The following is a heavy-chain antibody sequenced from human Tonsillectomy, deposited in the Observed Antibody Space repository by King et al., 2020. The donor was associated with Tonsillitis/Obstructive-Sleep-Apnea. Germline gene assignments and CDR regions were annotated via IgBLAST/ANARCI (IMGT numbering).Heavy chain of an antibody. CDR1: GYTFTGFY. CDR3: ARALTRYYYYYMDV. J-gene: IGHJ6*03. Sequence: VQLVESGAEVKKPGASVKVSCKASGYTFTGFYMHWVRQAPGQGLEWMGWINPNSVGTNYGQKFQGWVTMTRDTSISTAYMELSRLRSDDTAVYYCARALTRYYYYYMDVWGKGTTVTVSS. V-gene: IGHV1-2*04. D-gene: IGHD4-11*01. CDR2: INPNSVGT.